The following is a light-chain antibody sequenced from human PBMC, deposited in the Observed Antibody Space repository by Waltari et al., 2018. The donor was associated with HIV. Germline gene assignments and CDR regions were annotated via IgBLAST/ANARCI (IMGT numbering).Light chain of an antibody. CDR2: EVL. V-gene: IGLV2-14*01. CDR1: SSDVGRYNY. J-gene: IGLJ1*01. CDR3: SSYTINNDYV. Sequence: QSALTQPASVSGSPGQSITISCTGTSSDVGRYNYVSWYQHHPGKAPKLMIYEVLNRPSGISNRFSGSKSGNTASLTISGLQAEDEADYYCSSYTINNDYVFGTGTRVTVL.